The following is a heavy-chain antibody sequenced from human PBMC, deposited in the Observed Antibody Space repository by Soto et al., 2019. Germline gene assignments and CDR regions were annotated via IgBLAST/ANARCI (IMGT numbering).Heavy chain of an antibody. Sequence: GGSLRLSCAASGFTFDNYAMYWVRQAPGKGLEWVSGISWSSDNIAYADSVKGRFTTSRDNAKNSLYLQMNSLRPEDTALYYCAKGSLYSRFFEWLDYFDYWDPGTLVTLFS. D-gene: IGHD3-3*01. CDR3: AKGSLYSRFFEWLDYFDY. J-gene: IGHJ4*02. CDR1: GFTFDNYA. V-gene: IGHV3-9*01. CDR2: ISWSSDNI.